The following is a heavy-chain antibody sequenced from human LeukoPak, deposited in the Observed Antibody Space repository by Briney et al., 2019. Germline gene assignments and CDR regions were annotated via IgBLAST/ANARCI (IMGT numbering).Heavy chain of an antibody. Sequence: SETLSLTCTVSGGSISSYYWSWIRQPPGKGLEWIGEINHSGSTNYNPSLKSRVTISVDTSKNQFSLKLSSVTAADTAVYYCARELQNGMDVWGQGTTVTVSS. CDR3: ARELQNGMDV. CDR1: GGSISSYY. J-gene: IGHJ6*02. CDR2: INHSGST. V-gene: IGHV4-34*01.